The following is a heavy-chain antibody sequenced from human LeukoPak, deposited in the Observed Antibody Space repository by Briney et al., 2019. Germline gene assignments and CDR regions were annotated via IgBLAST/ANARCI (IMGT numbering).Heavy chain of an antibody. Sequence: GGTLRLSCAASGFTFSSYGMSWVRQAPGKGLEWVSAISGSGGSTYYADSVKGRFTISRDNSKNTLYLQMNSLRAEDTAVYYCAKDLGSGWPKLQYDAFDIWGQGTMVTVSS. J-gene: IGHJ3*02. CDR2: ISGSGGST. CDR3: AKDLGSGWPKLQYDAFDI. V-gene: IGHV3-23*01. D-gene: IGHD6-25*01. CDR1: GFTFSSYG.